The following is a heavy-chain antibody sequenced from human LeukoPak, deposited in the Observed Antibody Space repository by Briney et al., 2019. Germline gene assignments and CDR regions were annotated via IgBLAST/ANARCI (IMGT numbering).Heavy chain of an antibody. CDR3: ARDAATGSRDQLARYFDY. D-gene: IGHD3-10*01. J-gene: IGHJ4*02. CDR2: INPILGIE. Sequence: GAAVTVSFTGSGGTFSSYTISRVRQAPGPGREWMGRINPILGIENYAQKFRGRVTITADKSTRTDYMELRSLRSEDTAVYYCARDAATGSRDQLARYFDYWGQGTLVTVSS. CDR1: GGTFSSYT. V-gene: IGHV1-69*02.